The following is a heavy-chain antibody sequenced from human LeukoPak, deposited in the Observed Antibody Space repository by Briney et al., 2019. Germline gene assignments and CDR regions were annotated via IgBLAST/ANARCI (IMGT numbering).Heavy chain of an antibody. D-gene: IGHD3-22*01. J-gene: IGHJ3*02. CDR3: ARDKREDYYDSSGYYYVDAFDI. CDR2: IYGGGST. V-gene: IGHV3-53*04. Sequence: GGSLRLSCAASGFTVSSNYMSWVRQAPGKGLEWVSVIYGGGSTYYADSVKGRFTISRHNSKNTLYLQMNSLRAEDTAVYYCARDKREDYYDSSGYYYVDAFDIWGQGTMVTVSS. CDR1: GFTVSSNY.